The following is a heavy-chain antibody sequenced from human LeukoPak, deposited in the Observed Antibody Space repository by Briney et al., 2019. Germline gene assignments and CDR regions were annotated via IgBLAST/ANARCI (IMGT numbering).Heavy chain of an antibody. D-gene: IGHD3-10*01. CDR1: GGSITSYY. CDR3: ARDSGTTGEVKFDP. J-gene: IGHJ5*02. V-gene: IGHV4-4*07. CDR2: IYTSGTI. Sequence: ASETLSLTCTVSGGSITSYYWSWIRQPAGTALEWIGRIYTSGTITYNPSLKSRVTMSVDTSKNQFSLKLSSVTAADTAVYYCARDSGTTGEVKFDPWGQGTLVTVSS.